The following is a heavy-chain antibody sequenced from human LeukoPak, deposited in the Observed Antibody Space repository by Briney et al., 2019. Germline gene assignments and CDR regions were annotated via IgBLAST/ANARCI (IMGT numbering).Heavy chain of an antibody. V-gene: IGHV3-21*01. CDR3: ARDSIYSGSSDYYYDY. J-gene: IGHJ4*02. CDR2: IIGSSSYI. Sequence: GGSLRLSCAASGFTFSNYNMNWVRQAPGKGPEWVSFIIGSSSYIYYADAVKGRFTISRDNAKNSLYLQMNSLRAEDTAVYYCARDSIYSGSSDYYYDYWGQGTLVTVSS. D-gene: IGHD3-22*01. CDR1: GFTFSNYN.